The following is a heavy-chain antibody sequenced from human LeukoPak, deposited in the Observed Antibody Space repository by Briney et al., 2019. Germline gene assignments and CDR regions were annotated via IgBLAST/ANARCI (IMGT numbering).Heavy chain of an antibody. V-gene: IGHV1-46*01. Sequence: ASVTVSCKASGYTFTSYYMHWVRQAPGQGLEWMGIINPSGGSTTYAQKFQGRVTMTRDTSTTTVYMELSSLRSEDTAVYYCARDTQGGYYYMDVWGKGTTVTVSS. J-gene: IGHJ6*03. D-gene: IGHD3-16*01. CDR1: GYTFTSYY. CDR2: INPSGGST. CDR3: ARDTQGGYYYMDV.